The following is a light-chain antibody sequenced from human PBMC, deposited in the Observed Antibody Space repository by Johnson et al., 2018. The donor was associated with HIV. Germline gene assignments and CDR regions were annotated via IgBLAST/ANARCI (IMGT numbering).Light chain of an antibody. V-gene: IGLV1-51*01. CDR1: SSNIGNNY. J-gene: IGLJ1*01. Sequence: QSVLTQPPSVSAAPGQKVTISCSGSSSNIGNNYVSWYQQLPGTAPKLLIYDNNKRPSGIPDRFSGSKSGTSAPLAITGLQTGDEADYYCGTWDSSLSASYVFGTGTKVTVL. CDR3: GTWDSSLSASYV. CDR2: DNN.